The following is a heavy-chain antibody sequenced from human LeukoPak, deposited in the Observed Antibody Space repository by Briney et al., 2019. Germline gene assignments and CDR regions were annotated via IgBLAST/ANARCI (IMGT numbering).Heavy chain of an antibody. V-gene: IGHV3-23*01. D-gene: IGHD2-8*02. CDR1: GFTFTSYA. CDR3: ARSNTGSEGWFDP. CDR2: ISGSGGRT. J-gene: IGHJ5*02. Sequence: GGSLRLSCAASGFTFTSYAMNWVRQAPGKGLEWVSFISGSGGRTYYADSVRGRFTISRDTSKDTLYLQMNSLRAEDTAVYYCARSNTGSEGWFDPWGQGTLVTVSS.